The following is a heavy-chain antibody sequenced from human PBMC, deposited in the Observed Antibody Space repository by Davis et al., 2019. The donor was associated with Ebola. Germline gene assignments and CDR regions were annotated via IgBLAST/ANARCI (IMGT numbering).Heavy chain of an antibody. CDR3: TRRGTVVTPDY. J-gene: IGHJ4*02. Sequence: PGGSLRLSCVVSGFSFSSYWMHWVRQAPGKGLEWVGFIRSKAYGGTTEYAASVKGRFTISRDDSKGIAYLQMNSLTTEDTAVYYCTRRGTVVTPDYWGQGTLVTVSS. CDR1: GFSFSSYW. D-gene: IGHD4-23*01. V-gene: IGHV3-49*04. CDR2: IRSKAYGGTT.